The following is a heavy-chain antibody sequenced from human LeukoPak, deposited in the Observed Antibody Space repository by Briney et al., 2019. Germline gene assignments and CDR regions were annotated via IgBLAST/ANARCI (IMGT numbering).Heavy chain of an antibody. D-gene: IGHD3-22*01. CDR3: ARDGFYYDSSGYYSLPPDY. J-gene: IGHJ4*02. CDR1: GFTVSSNY. V-gene: IGHV3-66*01. Sequence: GGSLRLSCAASGFTVSSNYMSWVRQAPGKGLEWVSVIYSGGSTYYADSVKGRFTISRDNSKNTLYLQMNSLRAEDTAVYYCARDGFYYDSSGYYSLPPDYWGQGTLVTVSS. CDR2: IYSGGST.